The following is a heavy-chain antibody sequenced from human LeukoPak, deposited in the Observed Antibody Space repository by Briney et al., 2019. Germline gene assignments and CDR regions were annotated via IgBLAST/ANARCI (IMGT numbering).Heavy chain of an antibody. V-gene: IGHV4-34*01. CDR2: INHSGST. CDR3: ARDSGQLDY. D-gene: IGHD3-10*01. J-gene: IGHJ4*02. CDR1: GGSFSGYY. Sequence: SETLSLTCAVYGGSFSGYYWSWIRQPPGKGLEWIGEINHSGSTYYNPSLKSRVTISVDTSKNQFSLKLSSVTAADTAVYYCARDSGQLDYWGQGTLVTVSS.